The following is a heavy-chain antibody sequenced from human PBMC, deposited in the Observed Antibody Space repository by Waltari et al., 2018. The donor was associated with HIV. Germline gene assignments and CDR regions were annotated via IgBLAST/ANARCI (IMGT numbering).Heavy chain of an antibody. V-gene: IGHV3-30*18. CDR1: GFIFRSYG. CDR2: ISYDGSNK. Sequence: QVKLVESGVGVVQPGRSLGPSCAASGFIFRSYGMPWVRQAPGKGMEGVAVISYDGSNKYYADSVKGRFTISRDNSKNTLYLQMNSLRAEDTAVYYCAKDYFVVVTAAGPFDPWGQGTLVTVSS. CDR3: AKDYFVVVTAAGPFDP. J-gene: IGHJ5*02. D-gene: IGHD2-21*02.